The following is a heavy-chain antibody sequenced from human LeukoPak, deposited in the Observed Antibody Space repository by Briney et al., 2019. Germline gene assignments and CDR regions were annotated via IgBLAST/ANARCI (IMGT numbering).Heavy chain of an antibody. CDR3: ARGRYCSSTSCYIPHDAFDI. V-gene: IGHV4-30-4*08. D-gene: IGHD2-2*02. J-gene: IGHJ3*02. CDR2: IYYSGST. CDR1: GGSISSGDYY. Sequence: SQTLSLTCTVSGGSISSGDYYWSWIRQPPGKGLEWIGYIYYSGSTYYNPSLKSRVTISVDTSKNQFSLKLSPVTAADTAVYYCARGRYCSSTSCYIPHDAFDIWGQGTMVTVSS.